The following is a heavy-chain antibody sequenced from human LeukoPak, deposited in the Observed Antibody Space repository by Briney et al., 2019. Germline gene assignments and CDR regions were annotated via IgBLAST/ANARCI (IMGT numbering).Heavy chain of an antibody. J-gene: IGHJ4*02. V-gene: IGHV4-59*01. D-gene: IGHD5-12*01. CDR1: GGSISSYY. CDR3: ARVRAESSGYDFDY. Sequence: SETLSLTCTVSGGSISSYYWSWIRQPPGKGLEWIGYIYYSGSTNYNPSLKSRVTISVDTSKNQFSLKLSSVTAAGTAVYYCARVRAESSGYDFDYWGQGTLVTVSS. CDR2: IYYSGST.